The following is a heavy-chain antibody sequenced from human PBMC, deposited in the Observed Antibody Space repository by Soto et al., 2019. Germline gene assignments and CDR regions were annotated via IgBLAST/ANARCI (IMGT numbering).Heavy chain of an antibody. CDR2: IYYSGST. Sequence: PSETLSLTCTVSGGSISSGGYYWSWIRQHPGKGLEWIGYIYYSGSTYYNPSLKSRVTISVDTSKNQFSLKLSSVTAADTAVYYCARVDYGSNWFDPWGQGTLVTVSS. J-gene: IGHJ5*02. CDR3: ARVDYGSNWFDP. CDR1: GGSISSGGYY. V-gene: IGHV4-31*03. D-gene: IGHD4-17*01.